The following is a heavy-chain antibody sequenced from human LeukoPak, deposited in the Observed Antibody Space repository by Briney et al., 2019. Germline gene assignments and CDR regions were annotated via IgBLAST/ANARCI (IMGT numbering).Heavy chain of an antibody. J-gene: IGHJ6*02. Sequence: GGSLRLSCAASGFTVSSNYMSWVRQAPGKGLEWVSLINSGAGTYYADSVKGRFTISRDNSKNTLYLQMNSLRAEDTAVYYCARSSGYRNGMDVWGQGTMVTVSS. D-gene: IGHD6-13*01. CDR3: ARSSGYRNGMDV. CDR1: GFTVSSNY. V-gene: IGHV3-53*01. CDR2: INSGAGT.